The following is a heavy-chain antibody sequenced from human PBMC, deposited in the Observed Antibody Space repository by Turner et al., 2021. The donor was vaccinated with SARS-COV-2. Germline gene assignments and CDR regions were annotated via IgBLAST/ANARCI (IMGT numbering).Heavy chain of an antibody. CDR1: GFTFSSYA. D-gene: IGHD4-17*01. CDR2: ISYDGSNK. CDR3: ARDVEAGTSTVTVFDY. J-gene: IGHJ4*02. Sequence: QVQLVESGGGVVQPGRSLRLSCAASGFTFSSYAMYWVRQAPGKGLEWVAVISYDGSNKYYADSVKGRFTISRDNSKNTLYLQMNSLRAEDTAVYYCARDVEAGTSTVTVFDYWGQGTLVTVSS. V-gene: IGHV3-30*04.